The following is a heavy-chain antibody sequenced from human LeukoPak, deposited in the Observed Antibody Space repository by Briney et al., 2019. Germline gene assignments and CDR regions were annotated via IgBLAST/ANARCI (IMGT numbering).Heavy chain of an antibody. Sequence: SETLSLTCGVYGGSFSGYYCSWILQPPGNGLEWLGEINHSGSTNYNPSLKSRVAISVDTSKNQFSLKLSSVTAADTAVYYCARGRSSSWYPGVFDYWGQGTLVTVSS. D-gene: IGHD6-13*01. V-gene: IGHV4-34*01. CDR1: GGSFSGYY. CDR2: INHSGST. J-gene: IGHJ4*02. CDR3: ARGRSSSWYPGVFDY.